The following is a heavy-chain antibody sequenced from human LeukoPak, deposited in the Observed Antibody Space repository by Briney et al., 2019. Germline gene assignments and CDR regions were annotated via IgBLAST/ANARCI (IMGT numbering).Heavy chain of an antibody. CDR1: GFSFSSYG. Sequence: PGGSLRLSCAASGFSFSSYGMNWVRQAPGKGLEWVSYISSTAITIYYAGSVKGRFTISRDNAKNSLYLQMNSLRAEDTAVYYCARGLYTTSSGRVVFFIWGQGTLVTVSS. J-gene: IGHJ4*02. V-gene: IGHV3-48*03. D-gene: IGHD6-6*01. CDR3: ARGLYTTSSGRVVFFI. CDR2: ISSTAITI.